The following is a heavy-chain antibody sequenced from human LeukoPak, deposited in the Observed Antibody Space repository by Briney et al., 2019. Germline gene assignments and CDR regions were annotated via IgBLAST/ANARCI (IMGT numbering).Heavy chain of an antibody. CDR2: IKQDGSEV. CDR1: GFAFSSFW. J-gene: IGHJ4*02. V-gene: IGHV3-7*05. CDR3: ARNGMAVAPTPWD. Sequence: PGGSLRLSCAASGFAFSSFWMTWVRQAPGKGLEWVANIKQDGSEVYYVGSVKGRFIVSRDNAKKSLYLQMKSLRAEDTAVYYCARNGMAVAPTPWDWGQGTLVTVSS. D-gene: IGHD6-19*01.